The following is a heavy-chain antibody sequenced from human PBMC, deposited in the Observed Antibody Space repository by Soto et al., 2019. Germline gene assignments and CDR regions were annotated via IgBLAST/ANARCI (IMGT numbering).Heavy chain of an antibody. CDR3: GGASGVNPGRY. CDR2: ISSAGSAT. V-gene: IGHV3-48*03. J-gene: IGHJ4*02. CDR1: GFNFSSFE. D-gene: IGHD3-10*01. Sequence: PGGCLRLSCSISGFNFSSFEMNCDRQAPGKGLERVSYISSAGSATFYADSVKGRFTISRDNAKNSRFLQMHSLRAEDTAPYSSGGASGVNPGRYCGQGXLGTVSS.